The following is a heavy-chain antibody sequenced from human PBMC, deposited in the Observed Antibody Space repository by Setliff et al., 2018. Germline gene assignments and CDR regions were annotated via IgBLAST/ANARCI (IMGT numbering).Heavy chain of an antibody. Sequence: ASVKVSCKASGFTFTDSIVNWVRQAPGQGLEWVGWLSPYSGNTFSAQKFQGRVTLTTDTSTTTAYMELKSLTSGDTAMYYCAKLVRYCSTRACQRASGDEHFGQGTLVTVSS. CDR2: LSPYSGNT. CDR3: AKLVRYCSTRACQRASGDEH. J-gene: IGHJ1*01. D-gene: IGHD2-8*01. CDR1: GFTFTDSI. V-gene: IGHV1-18*01.